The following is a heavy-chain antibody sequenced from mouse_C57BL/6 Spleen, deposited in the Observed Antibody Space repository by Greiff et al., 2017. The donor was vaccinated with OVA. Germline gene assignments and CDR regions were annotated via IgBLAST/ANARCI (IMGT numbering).Heavy chain of an antibody. CDR1: GYTFTTYP. Sequence: VKLLESGAELVKPGASVKMSCKASGYTFTTYPIEWMKQNHGKSLEWIGNFHPYNDDTKYNEKFKGKATLTVEKSSSTVYLELSRLTSDDSAVYYCARGGLYYDYPYYAMDYWGQGTSVTVSS. V-gene: IGHV1-47*01. J-gene: IGHJ4*01. CDR3: ARGGLYYDYPYYAMDY. D-gene: IGHD2-4*01. CDR2: FHPYNDDT.